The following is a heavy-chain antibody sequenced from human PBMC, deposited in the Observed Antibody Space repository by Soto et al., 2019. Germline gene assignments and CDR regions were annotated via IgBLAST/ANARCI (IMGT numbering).Heavy chain of an antibody. V-gene: IGHV1-18*01. CDR1: GYTFTSYD. Sequence: ASVKVSCKASGYTFTSYDISWVRQAPGQGPEWMGWISAYNGKTNYAQKLQGRVTMTADTSTGTAYMELRGLRSDDTAVYYCARHRLPTYYYDNSGYYSDYWGQGTLVTVSS. J-gene: IGHJ4*02. CDR2: ISAYNGKT. CDR3: ARHRLPTYYYDNSGYYSDY. D-gene: IGHD3-22*01.